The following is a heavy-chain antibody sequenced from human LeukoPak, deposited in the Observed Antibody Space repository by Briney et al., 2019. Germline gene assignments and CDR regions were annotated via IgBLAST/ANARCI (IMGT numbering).Heavy chain of an antibody. Sequence: PGGTLRLSCAASGFTFSSYGMNWVRQAPGKGLEWVTSISSRSSYICYADSVKGRFTISRDNAKNSLYLQMNSLRAEDTAVYYCAREGVDRRGVYYYYMDVWGKGTTVTISS. D-gene: IGHD3-16*01. V-gene: IGHV3-21*04. CDR2: ISSRSSYI. J-gene: IGHJ6*03. CDR3: AREGVDRRGVYYYYMDV. CDR1: GFTFSSYG.